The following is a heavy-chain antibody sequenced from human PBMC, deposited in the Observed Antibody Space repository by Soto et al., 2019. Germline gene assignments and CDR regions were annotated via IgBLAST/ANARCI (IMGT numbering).Heavy chain of an antibody. V-gene: IGHV1-69*13. D-gene: IGHD5-18*01. J-gene: IGHJ4*02. CDR3: SRGDTATFSFDH. Sequence: GGSVKVSCNASGGTFSSYAISWVRQAPGQGLEWMGGIIPIFDTTNYAQKFQGRVTIVADESTNTAYMELTSLRSEDTAVYYCSRGDTATFSFDHWGQGSLVTVSS. CDR2: IIPIFDTT. CDR1: GGTFSSYA.